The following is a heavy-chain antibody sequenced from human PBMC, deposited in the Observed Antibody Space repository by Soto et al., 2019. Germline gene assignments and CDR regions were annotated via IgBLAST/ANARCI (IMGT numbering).Heavy chain of an antibody. Sequence: QVQLVQSGAEVKKPGSSVKVSCKASGGTFSSYAISWVRQAPGQGLECMGGIIPIFGTANYAQKFQGRVTITADKSTSTAYMELSSLRSEDTAVYYRARDPYCSGGSCYDYYGMDVWGQGTTVTVSS. D-gene: IGHD2-15*01. J-gene: IGHJ6*02. V-gene: IGHV1-69*06. CDR2: IIPIFGTA. CDR1: GGTFSSYA. CDR3: ARDPYCSGGSCYDYYGMDV.